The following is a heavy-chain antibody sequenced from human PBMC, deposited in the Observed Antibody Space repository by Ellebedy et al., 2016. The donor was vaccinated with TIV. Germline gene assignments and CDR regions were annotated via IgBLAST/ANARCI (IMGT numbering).Heavy chain of an antibody. J-gene: IGHJ6*02. CDR1: GYTFTHYG. CDR2: INADNDNT. D-gene: IGHD2-8*01. CDR3: ARGVLQYYYYGMDV. Sequence: AASVKVSCKASGYTFTHYGLHWVRQAPGQRLEWMGWINADNDNTKYSQKFQGRVTITRDTSASTAYMELSSLRSEDTAVYYCARGVLQYYYYGMDVWGQGTTVTVSS. V-gene: IGHV1-3*01.